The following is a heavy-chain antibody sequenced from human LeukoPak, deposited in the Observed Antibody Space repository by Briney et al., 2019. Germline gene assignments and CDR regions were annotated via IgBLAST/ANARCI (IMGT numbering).Heavy chain of an antibody. CDR2: VSSSSSTI. V-gene: IGHV3-48*04. CDR3: ARDPPFPKRIQLWGYGGDGMDV. CDR1: GFTFSSYS. Sequence: GGSLRLSCAASGFTFSSYSMNWVRQAPGKGLEWVSYVSSSSSTIYYADSVKGRFTISRDNAKNSLYLQMNSLRAEDTAVYYCARDPPFPKRIQLWGYGGDGMDVWGQGTTVTVSS. D-gene: IGHD5-18*01. J-gene: IGHJ6*02.